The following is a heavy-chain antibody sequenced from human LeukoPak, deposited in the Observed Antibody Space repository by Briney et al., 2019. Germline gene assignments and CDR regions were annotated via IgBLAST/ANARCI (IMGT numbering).Heavy chain of an antibody. CDR3: ARSRFYGDYEDY. J-gene: IGHJ4*02. CDR2: ISSSSNTI. D-gene: IGHD4-17*01. V-gene: IGHV3-48*01. CDR1: GFTFSSYS. Sequence: GGSLSLSCAASGFTFSSYSMNWVRQAPGKGLEWVSYISSSSNTIYYADSVKGRFTISRDNAKNSLYLQMNSLRAEDTAVYYCARSRFYGDYEDYWGQGTLVTVSS.